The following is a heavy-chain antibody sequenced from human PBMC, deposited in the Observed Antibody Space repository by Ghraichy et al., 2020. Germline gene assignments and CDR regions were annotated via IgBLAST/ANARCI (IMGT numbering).Heavy chain of an antibody. CDR3: ARGRRVYDFWSGFTPDY. Sequence: LRLSCTVSGDSISSGDYYWSWIRQPPGKGLEWIGYMYFSGRTYFNPSLKSRLAISVDTSKHQFSLKLSSVTAADTAVYYCARGRRVYDFWSGFTPDYWGQGILVTVSS. J-gene: IGHJ4*02. D-gene: IGHD3-3*01. CDR2: MYFSGRT. CDR1: GDSISSGDYY. V-gene: IGHV4-30-4*01.